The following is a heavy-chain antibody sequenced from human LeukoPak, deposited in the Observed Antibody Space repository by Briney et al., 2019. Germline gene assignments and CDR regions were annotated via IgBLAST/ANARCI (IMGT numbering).Heavy chain of an antibody. D-gene: IGHD2-2*01. CDR3: ARERCSSTSCHRISGSRY. V-gene: IGHV4-34*01. Sequence: SETLSLTCAVYGGSFSGYYWSWIRQPPGKGLEWIGEINHSGSTNYNPSLKSRVTISVDTSKNQFSLKLSSVTAADTAVYYCARERCSSTSCHRISGSRYWGQGTLVTVSS. CDR2: INHSGST. J-gene: IGHJ4*02. CDR1: GGSFSGYY.